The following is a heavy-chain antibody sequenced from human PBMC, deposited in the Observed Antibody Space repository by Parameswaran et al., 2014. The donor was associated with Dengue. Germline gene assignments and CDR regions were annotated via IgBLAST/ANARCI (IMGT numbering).Heavy chain of an antibody. Sequence: VRQMPGKGLEWVSVLYTGGSTYYADSVRGRFTISRDNSKNTLYLQMNSLRAEDTAVYYCAFDTGYCSSTRCYRYAFDIWGQGTMVTVS. V-gene: IGHV3-66*02. J-gene: IGHJ3*02. CDR3: AFDTGYCSSTRCYRYAFDI. CDR2: LYTGGST. D-gene: IGHD2-2*03.